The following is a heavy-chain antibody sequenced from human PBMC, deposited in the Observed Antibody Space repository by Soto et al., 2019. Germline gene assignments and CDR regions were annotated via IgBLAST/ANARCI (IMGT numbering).Heavy chain of an antibody. J-gene: IGHJ4*02. CDR1: GFTFTYYT. CDR3: AKLKSAASISNFDS. Sequence: EVHLLESGGGLVQPGGSLRLSCAASGFTFTYYTMSWVRQAPGKGLEWVSGVINSGGSTYYADSVKGRFTISRDNSKITLYLQMNSLRAEDTAVYYCAKLKSAASISNFDSWGQGTLVTVSS. CDR2: VINSGGST. D-gene: IGHD3-3*02. V-gene: IGHV3-23*01.